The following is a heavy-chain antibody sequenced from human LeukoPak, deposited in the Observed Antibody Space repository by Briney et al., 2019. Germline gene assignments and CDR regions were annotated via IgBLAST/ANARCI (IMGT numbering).Heavy chain of an antibody. CDR1: GFTFSNYG. V-gene: IGHV3-30*03. J-gene: IGHJ4*02. CDR2: ISYDGNKK. Sequence: GGSLRLSCVASGFTFSNYGIHWVRQAPGRGLGWVAVISYDGNKKYYADSVKGRFTISRDNSKNTLYLQMNTLRAEDTAVYYCARGDGITGTRRLFDYWGQGTLVTVSS. CDR3: ARGDGITGTRRLFDY. D-gene: IGHD1-20*01.